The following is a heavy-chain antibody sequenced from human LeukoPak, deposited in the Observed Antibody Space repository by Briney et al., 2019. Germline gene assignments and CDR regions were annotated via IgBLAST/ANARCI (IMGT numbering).Heavy chain of an antibody. D-gene: IGHD2-15*01. CDR1: GFIFSSFW. CDR2: IKQDESEK. J-gene: IGHJ4*02. V-gene: IGHV3-7*01. Sequence: EPGGSLRLSCDASGFIFSSFWMTWVRQAPGKGLEWVANIKQDESEKYYVDSVKGRFTISRDNAKNSLYLQMNSLRVEDTAVYYCARDPPKWLQLPLLWGQGTLVTVSS. CDR3: ARDPPKWLQLPLL.